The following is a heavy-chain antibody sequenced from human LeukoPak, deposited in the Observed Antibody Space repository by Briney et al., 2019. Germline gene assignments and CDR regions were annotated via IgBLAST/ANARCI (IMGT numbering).Heavy chain of an antibody. Sequence: SSQTLSLTCAVSGGSISSGGYSWSWIRQPPGKGLEWIGEINHSGSTNYNPSLKSRVTISVDTSKNQFSLKLSSVTAADTAVYYCARGRPLGYGSGWADYWGQGTLVTVSS. CDR2: INHSGST. D-gene: IGHD6-19*01. CDR3: ARGRPLGYGSGWADY. CDR1: GGSISSGGYS. J-gene: IGHJ4*02. V-gene: IGHV4-30-2*01.